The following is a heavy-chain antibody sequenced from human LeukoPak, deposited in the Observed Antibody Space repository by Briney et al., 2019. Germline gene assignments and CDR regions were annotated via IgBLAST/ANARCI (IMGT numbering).Heavy chain of an antibody. Sequence: GASLRLSCAASGFTFSSYAMSWVRQAPGKGLAWVSAISGSGGSTYYADSVKGRFTIFRDNSKNTLYLQMNSLRAEDTAVYYCAKVTSGSYTFDYWGQGTLVTVSS. J-gene: IGHJ4*02. D-gene: IGHD1-26*01. CDR3: AKVTSGSYTFDY. CDR1: GFTFSSYA. CDR2: ISGSGGST. V-gene: IGHV3-23*01.